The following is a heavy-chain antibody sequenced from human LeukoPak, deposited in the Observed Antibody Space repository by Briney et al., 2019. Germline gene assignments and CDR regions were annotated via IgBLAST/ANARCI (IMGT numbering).Heavy chain of an antibody. D-gene: IGHD3-10*01. J-gene: IGHJ4*02. V-gene: IGHV3-21*01. CDR2: ISANSLHI. CDR3: VGPDSQFDC. CDR1: GFTFSDQS. Sequence: GGSLRLSCAASGFTFSDQSMNWVRQAPGKGLEWVSSISANSLHIFYADSVKGRFTISRDNAKNSLYLQMNNLRVEDTAVYYCVGPDSQFDCWGQGTLVTVSS.